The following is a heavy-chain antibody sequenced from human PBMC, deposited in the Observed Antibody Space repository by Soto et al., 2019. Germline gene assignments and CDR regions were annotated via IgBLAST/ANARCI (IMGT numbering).Heavy chain of an antibody. CDR3: ARARTWGENRYYYGMDV. CDR1: GGSFSGYY. Sequence: SETLSLTCAVYGGSFSGYYWSWIRQPPGKGLEWIGEINHSGSTNYNPSLKSRVTISVDTSKNQFSLKLSSVTAADTAVYYCARARTWGENRYYYGMDVWRQGTTVTVSS. D-gene: IGHD3-16*01. CDR2: INHSGST. V-gene: IGHV4-34*01. J-gene: IGHJ6*02.